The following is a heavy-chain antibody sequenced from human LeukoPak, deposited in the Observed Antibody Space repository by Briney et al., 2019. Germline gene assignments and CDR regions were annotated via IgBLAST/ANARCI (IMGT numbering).Heavy chain of an antibody. CDR3: ARSIAAAWYYYYMDV. CDR1: GGSFSGYY. D-gene: IGHD6-13*01. V-gene: IGHV4-34*01. Sequence: SETLSLTCAVYGGSFSGYYWSWIRQPPGKGLEWIGEINHSGSTNYNPSLKSRVTISVDTSKNQFSLKLSSVTAADTAVYYCARSIAAAWYYYYMDVWGKGTTVTISS. CDR2: INHSGST. J-gene: IGHJ6*03.